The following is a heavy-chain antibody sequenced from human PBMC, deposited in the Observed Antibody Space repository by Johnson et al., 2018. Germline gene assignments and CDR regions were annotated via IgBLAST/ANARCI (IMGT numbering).Heavy chain of an antibody. CDR3: AKYYYDSSGYPFYMDV. J-gene: IGHJ6*03. V-gene: IGHV3-66*02. D-gene: IGHD3-22*01. Sequence: VQLVQSGGGLVQPGGSLRLSCAASGFTVSSNYMSWVRQAPGKGLEWVSVIYSGGSTYYADSVKGRFTISRDNSKNTLYLQMNSLRAEDTAVYYCAKYYYDSSGYPFYMDVWRKGTTVTVSS. CDR1: GFTVSSNY. CDR2: IYSGGST.